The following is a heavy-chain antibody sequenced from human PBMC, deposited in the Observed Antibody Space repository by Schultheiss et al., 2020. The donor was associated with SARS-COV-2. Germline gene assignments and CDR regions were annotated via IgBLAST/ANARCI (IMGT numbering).Heavy chain of an antibody. Sequence: SVKVSCKASGYIFSSYGISWVRQAPGQGLEWMGGIIPIFGTANYAQKFQGRVTITADESTSTAYMELSSLRSEDTAVYYCASVPSYGYEGLYYFDYWGQGTLVTVSS. J-gene: IGHJ4*02. CDR1: GYIFSSYG. CDR2: IIPIFGTA. CDR3: ASVPSYGYEGLYYFDY. D-gene: IGHD5-18*01. V-gene: IGHV1-69*13.